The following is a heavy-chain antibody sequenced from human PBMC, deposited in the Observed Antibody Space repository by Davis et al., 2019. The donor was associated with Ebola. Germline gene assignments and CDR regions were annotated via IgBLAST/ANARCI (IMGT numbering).Heavy chain of an antibody. CDR2: ISPDDSDT. CDR3: ARHGPENFYASSGYPDY. CDR1: GYSFTSYW. Sequence: GESLKISCKGSGYSFTSYWIGWVRQIPGKGLEWMGIISPDDSDTTYSPSFQGHVTISVDKSLNTAYLQWSSLKASDTAMYYCARHGPENFYASSGYPDYWGQGTLVTVSS. V-gene: IGHV5-51*01. D-gene: IGHD3-22*01. J-gene: IGHJ4*02.